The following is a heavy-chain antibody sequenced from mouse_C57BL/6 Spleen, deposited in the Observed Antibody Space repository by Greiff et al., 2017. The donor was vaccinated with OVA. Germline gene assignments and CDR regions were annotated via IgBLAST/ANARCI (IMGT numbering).Heavy chain of an antibody. V-gene: IGHV5-4*03. CDR1: GFTFSSYA. Sequence: DVKLVESGGGLVKPGGSLKLSCAASGFTFSSYAMSWVRQTPEKRLEWVATISDGGSYTYYPDNVKGRFTISRDNAKNNLYLQMSHLKSEDTAMYYCARGYSNYDAMDYWGQGTSVTVSS. CDR2: ISDGGSYT. D-gene: IGHD2-5*01. CDR3: ARGYSNYDAMDY. J-gene: IGHJ4*01.